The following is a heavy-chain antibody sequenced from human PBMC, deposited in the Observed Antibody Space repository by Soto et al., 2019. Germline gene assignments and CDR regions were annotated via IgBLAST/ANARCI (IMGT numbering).Heavy chain of an antibody. Sequence: PGESLKISCKGSGYSVTSYWSGLVRQMPGKGLEWMRIIYPGDSDTRYSPSFQGQVTISADKSISTAYLQWSSPKASDTAMYYRARSRRGVSGRSSRKHPSDPFDNWGQGTLVTVSS. V-gene: IGHV5-51*01. D-gene: IGHD2-8*02. CDR3: ARSRRGVSGRSSRKHPSDPFDN. CDR2: IYPGDSDT. J-gene: IGHJ3*02. CDR1: GYSVTSYW.